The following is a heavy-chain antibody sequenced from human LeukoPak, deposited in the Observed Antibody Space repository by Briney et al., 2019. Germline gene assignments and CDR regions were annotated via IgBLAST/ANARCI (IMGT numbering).Heavy chain of an antibody. CDR2: IYYNGNT. V-gene: IGHV4-59*01. Sequence: KTSETLSLTCTVSGGSISSYYWSWIRQPPGKGLEWIGYIYYNGNTNYNPSLKSRVTISVDTSKNQFSLKLNSVTAADTAVYYCARVRYCSTNRCYDREFDNWGQGTLVTVSS. CDR1: GGSISSYY. J-gene: IGHJ4*02. D-gene: IGHD2-2*01. CDR3: ARVRYCSTNRCYDREFDN.